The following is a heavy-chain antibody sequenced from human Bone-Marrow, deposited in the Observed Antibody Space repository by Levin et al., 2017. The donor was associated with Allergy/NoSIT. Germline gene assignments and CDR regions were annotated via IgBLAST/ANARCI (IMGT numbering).Heavy chain of an antibody. J-gene: IGHJ4*02. CDR2: IWYDGSNK. V-gene: IGHV3-33*01. CDR3: ARETEVAGVSAGFDY. Sequence: GGSLRLSCAASGFTFSSYTMHWVRQAPGKGLEWVAVIWYDGSNKYYADSVKGRFTISRDTSKSALYLQMNTLRAEDTAVYYCARETEVAGVSAGFDYWGQGALVTVSS. D-gene: IGHD6-19*01. CDR1: GFTFSSYT.